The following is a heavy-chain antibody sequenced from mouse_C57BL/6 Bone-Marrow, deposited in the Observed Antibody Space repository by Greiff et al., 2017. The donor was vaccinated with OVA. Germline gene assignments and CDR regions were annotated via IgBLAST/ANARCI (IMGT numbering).Heavy chain of an antibody. CDR3: TGRDGYYGFAY. J-gene: IGHJ3*01. D-gene: IGHD2-3*01. CDR2: IRLKSDNYAT. Sequence: EVQLQESGGGLVQPGGSMKLSCVASGFTFSNYWMNWVRQSPEKGLEWVAQIRLKSDNYATHYAESVKGRFTISRDDSKSSVYLQMNNLRAEDTGIYYCTGRDGYYGFAYWGQGTLVTVSA. CDR1: GFTFSNYW. V-gene: IGHV6-3*01.